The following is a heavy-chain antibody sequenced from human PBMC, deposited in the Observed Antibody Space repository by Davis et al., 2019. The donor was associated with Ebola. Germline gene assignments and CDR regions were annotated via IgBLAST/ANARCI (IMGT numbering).Heavy chain of an antibody. Sequence: AASVKVSCKASGYTFTSYGIRWVRQAPGQGLEWMGWISAYNGNTNYAQKLQGRVTMTTDTSTITAYMEVGSLRSDDTAVYYCAREFLEWFGELLYRTHGVFDIWGQGIMVTVSS. CDR2: ISAYNGNT. CDR3: AREFLEWFGELLYRTHGVFDI. J-gene: IGHJ3*02. V-gene: IGHV1-18*04. D-gene: IGHD3-10*01. CDR1: GYTFTSYG.